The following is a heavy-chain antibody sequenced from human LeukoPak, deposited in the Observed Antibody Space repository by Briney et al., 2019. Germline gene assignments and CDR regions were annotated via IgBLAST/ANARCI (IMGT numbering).Heavy chain of an antibody. CDR2: INPNSGGT. V-gene: IGHV1-2*02. Sequence: ASVKVSCKASGDTSTGSFTRSGCPAPGQGLEWMGWINPNSGGTNYAQKFQGRVTMTRDTSISTAYMELSRLRSDDTAVYYCARGRRVAAGPMDVWGQGTTVTVSS. CDR3: ARGRRVAAGPMDV. D-gene: IGHD6-25*01. CDR1: GDTSTGSF. J-gene: IGHJ6*02.